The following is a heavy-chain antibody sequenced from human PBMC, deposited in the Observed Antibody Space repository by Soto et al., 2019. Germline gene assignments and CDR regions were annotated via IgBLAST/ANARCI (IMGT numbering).Heavy chain of an antibody. CDR3: ARVRGAAAGTPYFDY. CDR1: GGTFSSYA. J-gene: IGHJ4*02. CDR2: IIPIFGTA. V-gene: IGHV1-69*12. Sequence: QVQLVQSGAEVKKPGSSVKVSCKASGGTFSSYAINWVRQAPGQGLEWMGGIIPIFGTANYAQKFQGRVTITADESTSTAYMVLSSLRSEDTAVYYCARVRGAAAGTPYFDYWGQGTLVTVSP. D-gene: IGHD6-13*01.